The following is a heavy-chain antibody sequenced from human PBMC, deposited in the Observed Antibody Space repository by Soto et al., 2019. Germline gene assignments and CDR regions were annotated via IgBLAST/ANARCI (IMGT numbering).Heavy chain of an antibody. CDR2: ISGSGGST. Sequence: GGSLRLSCAASGFTFSSYAMSWVRQAPGKGLEWVSAISGSGGSTYYADSVKGRFTISRDNSKNTLYLQMNSLRAEDTAVYYCAKDRFPVVVPAAGGFDYWGQGTLVTVSS. J-gene: IGHJ4*02. CDR3: AKDRFPVVVPAAGGFDY. CDR1: GFTFSSYA. V-gene: IGHV3-23*01. D-gene: IGHD2-2*01.